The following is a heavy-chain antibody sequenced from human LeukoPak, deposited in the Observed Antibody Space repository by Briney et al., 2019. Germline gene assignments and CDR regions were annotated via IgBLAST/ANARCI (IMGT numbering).Heavy chain of an antibody. V-gene: IGHV1-2*02. D-gene: IGHD2-15*01. CDR2: INPNSGGT. CDR3: ARVWWGVAATYYMDV. Sequence: ASVKVSCKASGYTFTSYGISWVRQAPGQGLEWMGWINPNSGGTNYAQKFQGRVTMTRDTSISTAYMELSRLRSDDTAVYYCARVWWGVAATYYMDVWGKGTTVTVSS. CDR1: GYTFTSYG. J-gene: IGHJ6*03.